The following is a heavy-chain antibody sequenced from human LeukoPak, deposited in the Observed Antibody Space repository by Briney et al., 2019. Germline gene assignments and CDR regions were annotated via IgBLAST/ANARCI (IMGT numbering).Heavy chain of an antibody. J-gene: IGHJ5*02. Sequence: PSQTLSLTCTVSGGSISSGSYYWSWIRQPAGKGLKWIGRIYTSGSTNYNPSLKSRVTISVDTSKNQFSLKLSSVTAADTAVYYCARDVVVPAAIHGDWFDPWGQGTLVTVSS. V-gene: IGHV4-61*02. D-gene: IGHD2-2*02. CDR1: GGSISSGSYY. CDR2: IYTSGST. CDR3: ARDVVVPAAIHGDWFDP.